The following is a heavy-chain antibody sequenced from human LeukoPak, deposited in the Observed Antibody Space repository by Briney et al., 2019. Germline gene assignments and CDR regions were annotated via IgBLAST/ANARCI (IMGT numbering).Heavy chain of an antibody. Sequence: PGGSLRLSCAASGFTFSSYDMSWVRQAPGKGLEWVSGISGSGSSTYYADSVKGRFTISRDNSKNMLYVQMNSLRAEDTAVYYCAKHHYYDSNAYSWFDPWGQGTLVTVSS. CDR2: ISGSGSST. D-gene: IGHD3-22*01. CDR1: GFTFSSYD. J-gene: IGHJ5*02. V-gene: IGHV3-23*01. CDR3: AKHHYYDSNAYSWFDP.